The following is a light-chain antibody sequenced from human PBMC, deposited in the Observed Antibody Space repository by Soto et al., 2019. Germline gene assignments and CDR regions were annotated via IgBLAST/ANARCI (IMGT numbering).Light chain of an antibody. V-gene: IGLV2-14*01. Sequence: QSALPQPASVSGSPGQSITLSCTGTSSDIGGYDYVSWYQRHPGKAPKPIIYDVNNRPSGVSNRFSGSKSGNTASLTISGLQAEDEADYYCTSYASGSSHVVFGGGTKVTVL. CDR1: SSDIGGYDY. J-gene: IGLJ2*01. CDR3: TSYASGSSHVV. CDR2: DVN.